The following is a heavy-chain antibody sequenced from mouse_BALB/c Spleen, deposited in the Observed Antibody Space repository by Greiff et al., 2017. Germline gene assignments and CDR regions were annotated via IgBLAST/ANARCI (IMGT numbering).Heavy chain of an antibody. V-gene: IGHV5-9-3*01. CDR3: ARQEELLRALDD. CDR1: GFTFSSYA. D-gene: IGHD1-1*01. Sequence: EVQLVESGGGLVQPGGSLKLSCAASGFTFSSYAMSWVRQTPEKRLEWVATISSGGSYTYYPDSVKGRFTISRDNAKNTLYLQMSSLRSEDTAMYYCARQEELLRALDDWGQGTTLTVSS. CDR2: ISSGGSYT. J-gene: IGHJ2*01.